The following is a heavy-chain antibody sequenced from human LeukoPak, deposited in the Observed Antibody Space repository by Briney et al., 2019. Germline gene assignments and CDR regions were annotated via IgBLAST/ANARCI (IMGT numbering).Heavy chain of an antibody. CDR3: ARIDEERYYFDY. Sequence: PGGSLRLSCAASGFTFDDYAMHWVRQAPGKGLEWVSGISWNSGSIGYADSVKGRFTISRDNAKNSLYLQMNSLRAEDTALYYCARIDEERYYFDYWGQGTLVTVSS. D-gene: IGHD2-15*01. J-gene: IGHJ4*02. CDR1: GFTFDDYA. V-gene: IGHV3-9*01. CDR2: ISWNSGSI.